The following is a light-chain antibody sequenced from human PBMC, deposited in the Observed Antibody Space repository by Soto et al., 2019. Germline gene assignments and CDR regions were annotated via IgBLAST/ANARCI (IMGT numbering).Light chain of an antibody. V-gene: IGKV3-20*01. Sequence: ESVLTQSTGTLSLSPGERATLSCRASQSVSSSYLAWYQQKPGQAPRLLIYGEASRAPGIPDRFSGSESGTDFTLTISRLEPEDFAVYYCQQDGSSRTFGQGTKGEI. CDR1: QSVSSSY. CDR3: QQDGSSRT. J-gene: IGKJ1*01. CDR2: GEA.